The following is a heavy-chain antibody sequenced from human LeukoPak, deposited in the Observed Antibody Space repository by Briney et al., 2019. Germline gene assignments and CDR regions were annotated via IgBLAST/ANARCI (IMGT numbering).Heavy chain of an antibody. CDR2: ISYDGSDK. D-gene: IGHD6-19*01. J-gene: IGHJ4*02. CDR1: GFTLSSYA. CDR3: ARDWGRRYSSGWYGDFDY. V-gene: IGHV3-30-3*01. Sequence: GRSLRLSCAASGFTLSSYAMSWVRQAPGKGLEWVAVISYDGSDKYYADSVKGRFTISRDNSKNTLYLQMNSLRPEDTAVYYCARDWGRRYSSGWYGDFDYWGQGTLVTVSS.